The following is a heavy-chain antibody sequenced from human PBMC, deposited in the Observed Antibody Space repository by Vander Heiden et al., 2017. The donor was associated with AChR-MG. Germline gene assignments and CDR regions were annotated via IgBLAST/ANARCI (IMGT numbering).Heavy chain of an antibody. D-gene: IGHD5-12*01. CDR1: GFTFSSYG. CDR2: IWYDGSNK. Sequence: QVQLVESGGGVVQPGRSLRLSCAASGFTFSSYGMHWVRQAPGKGLEWVAVIWYDGSNKYYADSVKGRFTISRDNSKNTLYLQMNSLRAEDTAVYYCAREPSGYGFFDYWGQGTLVTVSS. CDR3: AREPSGYGFFDY. J-gene: IGHJ4*02. V-gene: IGHV3-33*01.